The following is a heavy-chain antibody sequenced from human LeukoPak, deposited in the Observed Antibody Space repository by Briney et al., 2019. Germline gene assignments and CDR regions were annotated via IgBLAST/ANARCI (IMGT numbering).Heavy chain of an antibody. V-gene: IGHV3-7*01. CDR1: GFTFRSYW. CDR2: IKQDGSEI. Sequence: GGSLRLSCAASGFTFRSYWMSWVRQAPGKGLEWVANIKQDGSEIYYVDSVKGRFTISRDNAKNSLYLQMNSLRAEDTALYFCARLDNDGFFDCWGQGTLVTVSS. J-gene: IGHJ4*01. D-gene: IGHD3-10*01. CDR3: ARLDNDGFFDC.